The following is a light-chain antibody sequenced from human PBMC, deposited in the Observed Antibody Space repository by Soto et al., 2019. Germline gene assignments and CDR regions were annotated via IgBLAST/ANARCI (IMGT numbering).Light chain of an antibody. V-gene: IGKV3-20*01. Sequence: EKVLTQSPGTLSLSPVERAAVSGMASQDIRSHLAWYQQKPGQAPRLLIFDASSRATGIPDRFSGSGSGTDFTLSISRLEPEDFAVYYCQQYGTSPRTFGQGTKVDIK. CDR2: DAS. CDR3: QQYGTSPRT. CDR1: QDIRSH. J-gene: IGKJ1*01.